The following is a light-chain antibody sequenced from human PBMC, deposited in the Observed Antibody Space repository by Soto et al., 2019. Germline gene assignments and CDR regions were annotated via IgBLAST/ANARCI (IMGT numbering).Light chain of an antibody. CDR3: QQYGSRTYT. Sequence: EIVLTQSPGTLSLSPGERATLSCRASQSVSSSYLAWYQQKPGQAPRLLIYGASSRATGIPDRFSGGGSGTDFTLTISRLEPEDFAVYYCQQYGSRTYTFGQGTKLEIK. J-gene: IGKJ2*01. CDR2: GAS. CDR1: QSVSSSY. V-gene: IGKV3-20*01.